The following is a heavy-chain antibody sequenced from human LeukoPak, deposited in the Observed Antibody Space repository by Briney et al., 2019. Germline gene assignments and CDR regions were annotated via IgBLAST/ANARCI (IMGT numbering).Heavy chain of an antibody. CDR1: GYTFTSYG. D-gene: IGHD3-3*01. CDR3: ARDYDFWSGYFNFDY. Sequence: GASVTVSCKASGYTFTSYGISWVRQAPGQGLEWMGWISAYNGNTNYAQKLQGRVTMTTDTSTSTAYMELRSLRSDDTAVYYCARDYDFWSGYFNFDYWGQGTLVTVSS. V-gene: IGHV1-18*01. CDR2: ISAYNGNT. J-gene: IGHJ4*02.